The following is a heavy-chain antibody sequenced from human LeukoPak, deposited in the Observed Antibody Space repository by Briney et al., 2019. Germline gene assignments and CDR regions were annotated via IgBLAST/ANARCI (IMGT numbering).Heavy chain of an antibody. CDR3: VRHVSTNTGYFDS. J-gene: IGHJ4*02. Sequence: PSETLSLTCTVSGGSISSYYWSWIRQPAGKGLEWIGSVYYDGTSYSNPSPKTRAAVFVDTSRDQFSLDLSFVTAADTALYYCVRHVSTNTGYFDSCGQGTVVSVSS. CDR1: GGSISSYY. CDR2: VYYDGTS. D-gene: IGHD5-24*01. V-gene: IGHV4-59*05.